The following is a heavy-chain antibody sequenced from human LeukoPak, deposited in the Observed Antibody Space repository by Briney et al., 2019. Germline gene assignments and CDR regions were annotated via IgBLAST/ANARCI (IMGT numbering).Heavy chain of an antibody. CDR1: GGSFSGYY. CDR3: ARGGSSWYRPSRPDWFDP. D-gene: IGHD6-13*01. CDR2: INHSGST. J-gene: IGHJ5*02. V-gene: IGHV4-34*01. Sequence: SETLSLTCAVYGGSFSGYYWSWIRQPPGKGLEWIGEINHSGSTNYNPSLKSRVTISVDTSKNQFSLKLSSVTAADTAVYYCARGGSSWYRPSRPDWFDPWGQGTLVTVSS.